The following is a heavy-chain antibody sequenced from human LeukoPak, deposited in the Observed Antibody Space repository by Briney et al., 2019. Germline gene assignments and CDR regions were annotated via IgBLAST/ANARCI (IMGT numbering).Heavy chain of an antibody. CDR3: ARDKGDSSGWHGDY. CDR1: GGSISSYY. Sequence: PSETLSLTCTVSGGSISSYYWSWVRQAPGKGLEWVSVIYSGGSTYYADSVKGRFTISRDNSRNTLYLQMNSLRAEDTAVYYCARDKGDSSGWHGDYWGQGTLVTVSS. V-gene: IGHV3-53*01. D-gene: IGHD6-19*01. CDR2: IYSGGST. J-gene: IGHJ4*02.